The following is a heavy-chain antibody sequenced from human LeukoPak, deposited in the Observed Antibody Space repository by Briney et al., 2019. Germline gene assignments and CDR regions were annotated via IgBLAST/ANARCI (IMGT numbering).Heavy chain of an antibody. V-gene: IGHV1-18*01. D-gene: IGHD2-2*02. Sequence: VASVKVSCKASGYTFTSYGISWVRQAPGQGLEWMGWISAYNGNTNYAQKLQGRVTMTTDTSTSTAYMELRSLRSDDTAVYYCARSKDIVVVPAAIDYMDVWGKGTTVTVSS. CDR3: ARSKDIVVVPAAIDYMDV. CDR1: GYTFTSYG. CDR2: ISAYNGNT. J-gene: IGHJ6*03.